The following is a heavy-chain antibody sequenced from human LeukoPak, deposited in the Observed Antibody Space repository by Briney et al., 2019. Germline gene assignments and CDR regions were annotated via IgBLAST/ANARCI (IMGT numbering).Heavy chain of an antibody. J-gene: IGHJ4*02. CDR2: AGWAGGTT. Sequence: GGSLRLSCATSGFNFYRYTIHWVRQAPGKGLEWVSLAGWAGGTTFYSDSVRGRFTISRDSGRKSVYLQMNSLTTDDTAFYFCAKELDTMFFDYWGQGALVTVSS. CDR1: GFNFYRYT. V-gene: IGHV3-43*01. CDR3: AKELDTMFFDY. D-gene: IGHD3-10*02.